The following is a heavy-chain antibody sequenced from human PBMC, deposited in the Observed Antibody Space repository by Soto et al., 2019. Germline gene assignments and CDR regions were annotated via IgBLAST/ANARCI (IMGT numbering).Heavy chain of an antibody. CDR1: VFTFSSYS. CDR2: ISGSSRTI. D-gene: IGHD1-26*01. CDR3: ARLVGATAYYYYGMDV. V-gene: IGHV3-48*02. J-gene: IGHJ6*02. Sequence: LRLSFAASVFTFSSYSMNWVGQAPGKGLEWVSYISGSSRTIYYADSVKGRFSISRDNAKNSLYLQMSSLRDEDTAVYFCARLVGATAYYYYGMDVWGQGTTMTV.